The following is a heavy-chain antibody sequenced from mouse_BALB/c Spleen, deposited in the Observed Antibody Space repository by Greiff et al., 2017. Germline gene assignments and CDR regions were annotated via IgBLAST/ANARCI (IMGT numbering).Heavy chain of an antibody. J-gene: IGHJ4*01. V-gene: IGHV1S81*02. CDR1: GYTFTSYW. Sequence: VQLQQPGAELVKPGASVKLSCKASGYTFTSYWMHWVKQRPGPGLEWIGEINPSNGRTNYNEKFKSKATLTVDKSSSTAYMQLSSLTSEDSAVDYCAGGVFRYAMDDWGQGTSVTVSS. D-gene: IGHD2-10*02. CDR2: INPSNGRT. CDR3: AGGVFRYAMDD.